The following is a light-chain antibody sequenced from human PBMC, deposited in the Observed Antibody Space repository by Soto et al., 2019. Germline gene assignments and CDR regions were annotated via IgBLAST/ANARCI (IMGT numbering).Light chain of an antibody. Sequence: DIGMTHSPSTLSVSPGERVTLSCRASQGVGSTLAWYRQQPGQAPRLLIYDAYIRATGVPARFSGSGSGTEFTLTISSLQSEDFAVYYCQQRSSCPLTFGGGTKVDIK. V-gene: IGKV3-15*01. J-gene: IGKJ4*01. CDR2: DAY. CDR3: QQRSSCPLT. CDR1: QGVGST.